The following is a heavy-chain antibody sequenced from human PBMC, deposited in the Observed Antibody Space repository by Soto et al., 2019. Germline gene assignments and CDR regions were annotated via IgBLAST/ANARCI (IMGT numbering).Heavy chain of an antibody. CDR1: GGSISSSSYY. V-gene: IGHV4-61*01. CDR2: IYYSGST. J-gene: IGHJ4*02. CDR3: ARGAGYGFY. Sequence: SETLSLTCTVSGGSISSSSYYWSWIRQPPGKGLEWIGYIYYSGSTNYNPSLKSRVTISVDTSKNQFSLKLSSVTAADTAVYYCARGAGYGFYWGQGTLVTVSS. D-gene: IGHD5-18*01.